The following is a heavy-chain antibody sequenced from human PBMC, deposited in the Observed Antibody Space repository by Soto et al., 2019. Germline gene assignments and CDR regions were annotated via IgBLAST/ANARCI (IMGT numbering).Heavy chain of an antibody. V-gene: IGHV3-33*01. D-gene: IGHD1-26*01. Sequence: GGSLRLSCAASGFTFSSYGMHWVRQAPGKGLEWVAVIWYDGSNKYYADSVKGRFTISRDNSKNTLYLQMNSLRAEDTAVYYCARVVGGSYYYYYYGMDVGGQGTTVTVSS. CDR3: ARVVGGSYYYYYYGMDV. CDR2: IWYDGSNK. J-gene: IGHJ6*02. CDR1: GFTFSSYG.